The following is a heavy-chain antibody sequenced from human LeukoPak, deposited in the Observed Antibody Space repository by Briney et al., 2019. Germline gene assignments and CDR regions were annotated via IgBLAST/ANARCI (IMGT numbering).Heavy chain of an antibody. Sequence: GGSLRLSCAASGFTLSSNYMSWVRQAPGKGLQWVSVIYSGGESYYADSVKGRFTISRDDHKNTLYLLMSNLRAEDTAVYYCAAHRRVGATMQHDSWGQGTLVTVSS. CDR3: AAHRRVGATMQHDS. CDR1: GFTLSSNY. V-gene: IGHV3-53*01. J-gene: IGHJ4*02. CDR2: IYSGGES. D-gene: IGHD1-26*01.